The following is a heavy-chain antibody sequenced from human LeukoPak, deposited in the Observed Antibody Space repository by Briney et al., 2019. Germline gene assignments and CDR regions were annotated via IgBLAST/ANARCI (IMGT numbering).Heavy chain of an antibody. D-gene: IGHD3-10*01. V-gene: IGHV3-53*01. CDR3: AREDCYGSGSYYTAY. CDR1: GFTVSSNY. Sequence: GGSLRLSCAASGFTVSSNYMSWVRQAPGKGLEWVSVIYSGGSTYYADSVKGRFTISRDNSKNTLYLQMNSLRAEDTAVYYCAREDCYGSGSYYTAYWGQGTLVTVSS. CDR2: IYSGGST. J-gene: IGHJ4*02.